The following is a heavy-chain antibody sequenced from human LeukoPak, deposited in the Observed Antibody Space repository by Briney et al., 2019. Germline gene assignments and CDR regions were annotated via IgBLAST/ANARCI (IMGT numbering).Heavy chain of an antibody. CDR2: ISYDGSNK. D-gene: IGHD4-11*01. J-gene: IGHJ6*02. CDR3: ARVNYRYYYYGMDV. Sequence: AGGSLRLSCAASGFTFSSYAMHWVRQAPGKGLEWVAVISYDGSNKYYADSVKGRFTIPRDNSKNTLYLQMNSLRAEDTAVYYCARVNYRYYYYGMDVWGQGTTVTVSS. CDR1: GFTFSSYA. V-gene: IGHV3-30*14.